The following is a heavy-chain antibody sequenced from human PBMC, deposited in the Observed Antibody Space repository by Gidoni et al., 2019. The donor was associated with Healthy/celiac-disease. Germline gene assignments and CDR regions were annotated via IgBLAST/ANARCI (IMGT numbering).Heavy chain of an antibody. V-gene: IGHV4-39*01. D-gene: IGHD6-19*01. Sequence: QLQLQESGPGLVKPSETLSLTCTVSGGYISSRSYYWGWIRQPPGKGLEWIGSIYYSGSTYYNPSLKSRVTISVDTSKNQFSLKLSSVTAADTAVYYCARQGSAVAGRRWFDPWGQGTLVTVSS. J-gene: IGHJ5*02. CDR2: IYYSGST. CDR1: GGYISSRSYY. CDR3: ARQGSAVAGRRWFDP.